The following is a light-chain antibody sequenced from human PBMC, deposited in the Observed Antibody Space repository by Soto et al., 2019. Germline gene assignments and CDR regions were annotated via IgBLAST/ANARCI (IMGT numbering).Light chain of an antibody. CDR2: STN. Sequence: QAVVTQEPSLTVSPGGTVTLTCASSTGAVASTYYPNWFQQKPGQAPRALIYSTNNKHPWTPARFSGSLLGGKAALTLSGVQPEDEAVYYCLLYYGGIRVFGGGTQLTVL. J-gene: IGLJ2*01. CDR1: TGAVASTYY. CDR3: LLYYGGIRV. V-gene: IGLV7-43*01.